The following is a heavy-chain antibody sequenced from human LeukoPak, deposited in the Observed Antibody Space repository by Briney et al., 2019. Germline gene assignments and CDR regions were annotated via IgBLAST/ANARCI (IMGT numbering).Heavy chain of an antibody. Sequence: SETLSLTCAVYGGSFSGYYWSWIRQPPGKGLEWIGEINHSGSTNYNPSLKRRVTISVDTSKNQFSLKLSSVTAADTAVYYCARDRGTWNDDGFDYWGQGTLVTVSS. CDR1: GGSFSGYY. CDR3: ARDRGTWNDDGFDY. D-gene: IGHD1-1*01. CDR2: INHSGST. V-gene: IGHV4-34*01. J-gene: IGHJ4*02.